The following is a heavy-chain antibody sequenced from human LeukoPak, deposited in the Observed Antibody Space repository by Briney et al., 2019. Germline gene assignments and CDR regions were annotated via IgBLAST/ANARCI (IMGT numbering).Heavy chain of an antibody. CDR2: ISGSGGST. CDR3: AKVSDPRHRTNWGYYYGMDV. V-gene: IGHV3-23*01. CDR1: GFTFSSYA. D-gene: IGHD3-16*01. Sequence: PGGSLRLSCAASGFTFSSYAMSWVRQAPGKGLEWVSAISGSGGSTYYADSVKGRFTISIDNSKNTLYLQMDSLRAEDTAVYYCAKVSDPRHRTNWGYYYGMDVWGQGTTVIVSS. J-gene: IGHJ6*02.